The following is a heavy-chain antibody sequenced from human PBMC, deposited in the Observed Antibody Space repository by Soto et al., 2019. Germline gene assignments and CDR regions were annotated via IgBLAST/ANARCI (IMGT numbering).Heavy chain of an antibody. J-gene: IGHJ5*02. D-gene: IGHD6-13*01. CDR1: GYSISSGYY. Sequence: SETLSLTCAVSGYSISSGYYWGWIRQPPGKGLEWIGSIYHSGSTYYNPSLKSRVTISVDTSKNQFSLKLSSVTAADTAVYYCASAGRAAAGSAWGQGTLVTVSS. CDR3: ASAGRAAAGSA. V-gene: IGHV4-38-2*01. CDR2: IYHSGST.